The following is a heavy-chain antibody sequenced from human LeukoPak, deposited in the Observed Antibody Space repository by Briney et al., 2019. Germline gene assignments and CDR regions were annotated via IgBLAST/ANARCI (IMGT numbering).Heavy chain of an antibody. J-gene: IGHJ5*02. Sequence: SETLSLTCTVTGGSITNYYWGWIRQPPGKGLEWIGSIYYSGSTYYNPSLKSRVTISVDTSKNQFSLKLSSVTAADTAVYYCARRVSYRNCFDPWGQGTLVTVSS. V-gene: IGHV4-39*01. CDR3: ARRVSYRNCFDP. CDR2: IYYSGST. D-gene: IGHD1-26*01. CDR1: GGSITNYY.